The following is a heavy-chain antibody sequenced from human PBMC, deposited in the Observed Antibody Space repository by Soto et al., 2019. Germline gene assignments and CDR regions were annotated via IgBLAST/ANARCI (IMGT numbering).Heavy chain of an antibody. CDR2: MNPNSGNT. Sequence: ASVKVSCKASGYTFTSYDINWVRQATGQGLEWMGWMNPNSGNTGYAQKFQGRVTMTRNTSISTAYMELSSLRSEDTAVYYCARAGCDGGSCYTLVGLRYGMDVWGQGTTVTVSS. CDR3: ARAGCDGGSCYTLVGLRYGMDV. CDR1: GYTFTSYD. V-gene: IGHV1-8*01. J-gene: IGHJ6*02. D-gene: IGHD2-15*01.